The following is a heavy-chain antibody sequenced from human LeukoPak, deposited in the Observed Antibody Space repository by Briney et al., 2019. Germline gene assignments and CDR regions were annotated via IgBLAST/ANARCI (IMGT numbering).Heavy chain of an antibody. D-gene: IGHD3-22*01. Sequence: GESLKISCKGSGYSFNSYWIGWVRQMPGKGLEWMVIIYPGDSDTRYSPSFQGQVTISADKSNSTAYLQWSSLKASDTAMYYCARQQDSSGYYYDAFDIWGQGTMVTVSS. J-gene: IGHJ3*02. V-gene: IGHV5-51*01. CDR3: ARQQDSSGYYYDAFDI. CDR1: GYSFNSYW. CDR2: IYPGDSDT.